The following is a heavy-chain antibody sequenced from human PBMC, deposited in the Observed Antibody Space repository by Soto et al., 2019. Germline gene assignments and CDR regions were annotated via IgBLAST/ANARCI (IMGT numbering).Heavy chain of an antibody. CDR3: ARVEYSSSWYVTTTEDYFDY. CDR2: IYYSGST. Sequence: SETLSLTCTVSGGSVSSGNYYWSWIRQPPGKGLDWIGYIYYSGSTNYNPPLKSRVTISVDTSKNQFSLKLSSVTAADTAVYYCARVEYSSSWYVTTTEDYFDYWGQGTLVTVSS. CDR1: GGSVSSGNYY. J-gene: IGHJ4*02. D-gene: IGHD6-13*01. V-gene: IGHV4-61*01.